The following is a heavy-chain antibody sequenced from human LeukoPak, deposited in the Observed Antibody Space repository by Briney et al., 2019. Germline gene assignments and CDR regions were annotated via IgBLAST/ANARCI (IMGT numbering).Heavy chain of an antibody. CDR1: GGSISSSNW. J-gene: IGHJ5*02. CDR2: IYHSGST. D-gene: IGHD4-17*01. Sequence: NPSETLSLTCAVSGGSISSSNWWSWVRQPPGKGLEWIGEIYHSGSTNYNPSLKSRVTISVDKSKNQFSLKLSSVTAADTAVYYCARVIVYGDYVPQNYNWIGPLGQGNFVPLSS. CDR3: ARVIVYGDYVPQNYNWIGP. V-gene: IGHV4-4*02.